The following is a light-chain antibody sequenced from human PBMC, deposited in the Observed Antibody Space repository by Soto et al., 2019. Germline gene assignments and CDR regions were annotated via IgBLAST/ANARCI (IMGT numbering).Light chain of an antibody. CDR1: QSASSN. V-gene: IGKV3-15*01. Sequence: EIVMTQSPATLSVSPGERVTLSCRASQSASSNIAWYQQKSGQAPRLLIYAAATRATGIPARFSGRGSGTDVTLTISSLQSEDYAVYYCQQYHDWPPSWTFGQGTKVEIK. CDR3: QQYHDWPPSWT. J-gene: IGKJ1*01. CDR2: AAA.